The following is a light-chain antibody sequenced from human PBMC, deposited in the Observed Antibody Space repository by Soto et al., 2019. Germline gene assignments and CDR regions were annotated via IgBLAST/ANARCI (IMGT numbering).Light chain of an antibody. CDR2: DAS. V-gene: IGKV3-11*01. CDR1: QSVTSL. Sequence: VLKQSPSALSLSPGERATLSCSASQSVTSLLGWYHQKPGQAPRLLIYDASSRANGIPARFSGSGSGTDFTLTISSLEHDDFGVYYCQQRDNWLLTFGGGTKVDIK. CDR3: QQRDNWLLT. J-gene: IGKJ4*01.